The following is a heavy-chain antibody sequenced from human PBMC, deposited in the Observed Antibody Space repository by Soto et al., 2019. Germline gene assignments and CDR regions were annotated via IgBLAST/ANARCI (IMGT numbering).Heavy chain of an antibody. V-gene: IGHV4-59*08. CDR2: YSGTT. D-gene: IGHD4-17*01. J-gene: IGHJ4*02. CDR1: GASISRDH. Sequence: SETLSLTCIVSGASISRDHWNWIRQPPGKGLEWIGEYSGTTNYNPSLRSRVTISVDTSNNQFSLKLSSVTAADTAVYYCARRYGPGFDYWGQGTLVTVSS. CDR3: ARRYGPGFDY.